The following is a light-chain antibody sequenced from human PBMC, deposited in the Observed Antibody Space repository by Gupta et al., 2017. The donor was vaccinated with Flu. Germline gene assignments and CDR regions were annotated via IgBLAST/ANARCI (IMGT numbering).Light chain of an antibody. CDR2: EVS. Sequence: QSAPTQPASVSGSPGQSITISCTGTSSDIGTYNYVSWYQQHPGKAPKLMIYEVSNRPSGVSNRFSGSKSGNTASLTMSGLRPDDEADYYCRSYTSSSTLVFGTGTRVSVL. CDR1: SSDIGTYNY. V-gene: IGLV2-14*01. CDR3: RSYTSSSTLV. J-gene: IGLJ1*01.